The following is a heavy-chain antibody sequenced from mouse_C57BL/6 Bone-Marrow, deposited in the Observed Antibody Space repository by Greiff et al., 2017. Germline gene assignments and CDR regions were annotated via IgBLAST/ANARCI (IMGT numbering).Heavy chain of an antibody. V-gene: IGHV1-81*01. J-gene: IGHJ4*01. Sequence: SGAELARPGASVKLSCKASGYTFTSYGISWVKQRTGQGLEWIGEIYPRSGNTYYNEKFKGKATLTADKSSSTAYMELRSLTSEDSAVYFCASPYGSSHPHWGQGTSVTVSS. CDR2: IYPRSGNT. CDR3: ASPYGSSHPH. D-gene: IGHD1-1*01. CDR1: GYTFTSYG.